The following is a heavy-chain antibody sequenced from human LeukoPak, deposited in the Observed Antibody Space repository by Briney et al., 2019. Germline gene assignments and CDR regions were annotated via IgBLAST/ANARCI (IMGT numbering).Heavy chain of an antibody. Sequence: ASVKGSCKASGYTFTSYDINWVRQATGQGLEWMGWMNPNSGNTGYAQKFQGRVTMTRNTSISTACMELSSLRSEDTAVYYCARPRRYGYNLGWYFDLWGRGTLVTVSS. CDR2: MNPNSGNT. CDR3: ARPRRYGYNLGWYFDL. V-gene: IGHV1-8*01. D-gene: IGHD5-24*01. CDR1: GYTFTSYD. J-gene: IGHJ2*01.